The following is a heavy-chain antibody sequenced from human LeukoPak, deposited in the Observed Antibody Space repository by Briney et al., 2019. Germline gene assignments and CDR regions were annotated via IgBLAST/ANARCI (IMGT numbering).Heavy chain of an antibody. Sequence: PSETLSLTCTVSGGSINNYYWSWIRQPPRKGLEWIGYISYSGSTDYNPSLKSRVTMSVDTSKNQFSLKLKSVTPADTAIYYCTRDRRDGYNYVDVWGQGTLVTVSS. CDR2: ISYSGST. CDR1: GGSINNYY. CDR3: TRDRRDGYNYVDV. J-gene: IGHJ4*02. V-gene: IGHV4-59*01. D-gene: IGHD5-24*01.